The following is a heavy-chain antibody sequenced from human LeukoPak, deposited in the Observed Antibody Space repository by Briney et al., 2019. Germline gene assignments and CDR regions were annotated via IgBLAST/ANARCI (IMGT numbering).Heavy chain of an antibody. CDR1: GFTFSGYG. CDR2: ISYDGSNK. CDR3: ARDSSGFPEYFQH. V-gene: IGHV3-30*03. D-gene: IGHD6-19*01. J-gene: IGHJ1*01. Sequence: GTSLRLSCTASGFTFSGYGMHWVRQAPGEGLEWVAVISYDGSNKYYAGSVKGRFTISRDNSKNTLYLQMNSLRAEDTAVYYCARDSSGFPEYFQHWGQGTLVTVSS.